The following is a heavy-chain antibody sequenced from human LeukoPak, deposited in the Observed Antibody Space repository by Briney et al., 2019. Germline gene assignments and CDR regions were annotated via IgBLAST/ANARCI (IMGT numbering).Heavy chain of an antibody. CDR2: INPNSGGT. V-gene: IGHV1-2*02. D-gene: IGHD5-24*01. Sequence: AASVKVSCKASGYTFTSYYMHWVRQAPRQGLEWMGWINPNSGGTNYAQKFQGRVTMTRDTSTSTAYMELSRLTSDDTAVYYCARVSYNYLDYWGQGTLVTVSS. CDR3: ARVSYNYLDY. J-gene: IGHJ4*02. CDR1: GYTFTSYY.